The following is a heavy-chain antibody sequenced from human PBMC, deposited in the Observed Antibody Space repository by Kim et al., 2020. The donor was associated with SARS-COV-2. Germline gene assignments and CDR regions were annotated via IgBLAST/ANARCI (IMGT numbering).Heavy chain of an antibody. CDR1: GFTFSSYW. J-gene: IGHJ6*02. CDR3: ARDQVVPAAIGLLGFYYYGMDV. V-gene: IGHV3-7*01. CDR2: IKQDGSEK. D-gene: IGHD2-2*01. Sequence: GGSLRLSRAASGFTFSSYWMSWVRQAPGKGLEWVANIKQDGSEKYYVDSVKGRFTISRDNAKNSLYLQMNSLRAEDTAVYYCARDQVVPAAIGLLGFYYYGMDVWGQGTTVTVSS.